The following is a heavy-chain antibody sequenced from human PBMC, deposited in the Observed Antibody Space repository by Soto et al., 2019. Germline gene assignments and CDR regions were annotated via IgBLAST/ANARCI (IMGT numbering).Heavy chain of an antibody. V-gene: IGHV4-30-4*01. CDR3: ARHYYDSSAYHFVGLDY. CDR1: GDSITNGNYY. D-gene: IGHD3-22*01. CDR2: IYYSGST. Sequence: SETLSLTCTVSGDSITNGNYYWSWIRQPPGKGLEWIGYIYYSGSTYSNPSLNGRLTMSVDTSKNQFSLKLSSVTAADTALYYCARHYYDSSAYHFVGLDYWGQGALVTV. J-gene: IGHJ4*02.